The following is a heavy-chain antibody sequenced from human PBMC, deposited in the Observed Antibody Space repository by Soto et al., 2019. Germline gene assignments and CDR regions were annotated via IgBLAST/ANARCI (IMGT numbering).Heavy chain of an antibody. CDR1: GFTFRSYA. CDR3: AGDPTSSGWSGAPHY. D-gene: IGHD6-19*01. CDR2: MSYDGTNK. Sequence: QVQLVESGGGVVQPGRSLRLSCAASGFTFRSYAMHWVRQAPGKGLEWVAVMSYDGTNKYYADSVKGRFTSSRDNSKNPLSLQLNSPRAEATDLSDSAGDPTSSGWSGAPHYWGQGTQVASSS. J-gene: IGHJ4*02. V-gene: IGHV3-30-3*01.